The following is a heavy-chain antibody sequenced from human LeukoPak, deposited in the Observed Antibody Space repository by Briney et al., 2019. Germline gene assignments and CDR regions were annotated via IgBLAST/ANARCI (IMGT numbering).Heavy chain of an antibody. J-gene: IGHJ5*02. CDR3: ARDGGNSVVVWFDP. V-gene: IGHV1-46*01. Sequence: ASVKVSCKASGFTFTSYYMHWVRQAPGQGLDWMGIIHPSGCSTSYAQKFQGRVTMTRDTSTSTVYMELSSLRSEDTAVYYCARDGGNSVVVWFDPWGQGTLVTVSS. CDR1: GFTFTSYY. CDR2: IHPSGCST. D-gene: IGHD4-23*01.